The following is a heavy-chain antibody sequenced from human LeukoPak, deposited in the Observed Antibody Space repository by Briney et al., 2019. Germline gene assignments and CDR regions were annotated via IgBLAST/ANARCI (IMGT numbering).Heavy chain of an antibody. V-gene: IGHV3-33*01. CDR2: IWYDGSNK. CDR3: AREASPKALGY. J-gene: IGHJ4*02. Sequence: GGSLRLSCEASGFTFSSYAMHWVRQARGKGLEWVAVIWYDGSNKYYVDSVKGRFTIPRDNSKNTLYLQMNSLRAEGTAVYYCAREASPKALGYWGQGTLVTVSS. CDR1: GFTFSSYA.